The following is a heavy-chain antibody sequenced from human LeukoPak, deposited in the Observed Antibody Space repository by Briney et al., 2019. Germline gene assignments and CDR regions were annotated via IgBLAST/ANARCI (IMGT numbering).Heavy chain of an antibody. D-gene: IGHD3-10*01. Sequence: SETLSLTCAVSSGSISSDYWWICVRQPPGKGLEWIAEVSLGGGTTYNPSLKSRVIVSVDKSKNQFSLNLTSVTAADTAIYYCARVFGESWYFYMDVWGKGTTVTVSS. CDR3: ARVFGESWYFYMDV. V-gene: IGHV4-4*02. CDR1: SGSISSDYW. J-gene: IGHJ6*03. CDR2: VSLGGGT.